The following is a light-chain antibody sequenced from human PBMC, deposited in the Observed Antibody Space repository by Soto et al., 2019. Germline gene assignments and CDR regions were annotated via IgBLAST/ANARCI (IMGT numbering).Light chain of an antibody. CDR3: QQCYRTPPT. J-gene: IGKJ2*01. Sequence: DIQMTQSPSSLSASVGDRVTITCRASQSITNNLNWYQQKPGKAPKLLIYAASSLQSGVPSRFSGSGSGTDVTLTISSLQPEDIATYYCQQCYRTPPTFGQGTKLEIK. CDR2: AAS. V-gene: IGKV1-39*01. CDR1: QSITNN.